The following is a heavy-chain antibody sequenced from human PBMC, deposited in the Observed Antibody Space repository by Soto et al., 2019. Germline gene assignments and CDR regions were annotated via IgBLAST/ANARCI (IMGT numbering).Heavy chain of an antibody. CDR2: IYGAGTT. V-gene: IGHV3-53*04. CDR3: ARGGGGSLDY. D-gene: IGHD3-16*01. Sequence: EVPLVESGGGLVQVGGSLRLSCAASGFTVSGNYMTWVRQAPGKGLEWVSVIYGAGTTYYADSVKGRFTISRQNSENPLYLQMNSQRVEDTAVYYCARGGGGSLDYWGQGTLVSVS. CDR1: GFTVSGNY. J-gene: IGHJ4*02.